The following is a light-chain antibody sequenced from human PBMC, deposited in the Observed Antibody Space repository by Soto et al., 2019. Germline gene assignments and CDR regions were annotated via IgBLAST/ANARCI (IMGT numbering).Light chain of an antibody. J-gene: IGLJ2*01. Sequence: QSVLTQAPSVSAAPGQKVTISCSGTTSNIGNNYVSWYQQLPGTAPQLIIYDNYKRPSGIPDRFSGSKSGTSATLGITGLQTGDEADYYCGTWDNSLSAVVFGGGTKVTVL. CDR3: GTWDNSLSAVV. CDR1: TSNIGNNY. CDR2: DNY. V-gene: IGLV1-51*01.